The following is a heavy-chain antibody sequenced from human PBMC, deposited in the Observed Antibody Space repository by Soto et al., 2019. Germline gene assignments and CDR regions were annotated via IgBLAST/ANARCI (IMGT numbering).Heavy chain of an antibody. CDR2: LNPNGGSP. D-gene: IGHD3-16*01. CDR3: ARLEYGFGGLPYGMDI. CDR1: GYTFTNYH. V-gene: IGHV1-46*01. Sequence: VRLVQSGAELKKPGASVKLSCQASGYTFTNYHIHWVRQAPGQGLEWMGVLNPNGGSPTYAQKFQGRVTMTGDTTTSTVHMELTGLRSEDTAVYYCARLEYGFGGLPYGMDIWGQGSTVVVSS. J-gene: IGHJ6*02.